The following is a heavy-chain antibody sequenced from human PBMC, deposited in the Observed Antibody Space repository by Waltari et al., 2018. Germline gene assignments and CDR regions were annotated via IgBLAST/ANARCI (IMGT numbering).Heavy chain of an antibody. CDR3: ARHPHRHPPYYYYYGMDV. J-gene: IGHJ6*02. CDR1: GYSFTSYW. V-gene: IGHV5-51*01. CDR2: IYPGDSDT. Sequence: EVQLVQSGAEVKKPGESLKISCKGSGYSFTSYWIGWVRQMPGKGLEWMGIIYPGDSDTCYRPSLQGHGSLSADQSIRTAYLQWSSLKAPDTAMYYCARHPHRHPPYYYYYGMDVWGQGTTVTVSS.